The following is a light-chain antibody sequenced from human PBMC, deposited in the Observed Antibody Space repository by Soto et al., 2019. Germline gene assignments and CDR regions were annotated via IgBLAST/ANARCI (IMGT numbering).Light chain of an antibody. J-gene: IGKJ5*01. CDR3: QEYDNWPPIT. CDR2: DAS. V-gene: IGKV3-20*01. CDR1: QSVSSSY. Sequence: EIVLTQSPGTLSLSPGERATLSCRASQSVSSSYLAWYQQKPGQAPRLLIYDASNRATGIPARLSGSGSGTEFTLTISSLQSEDFAVYYCQEYDNWPPITFGQGTRLEIK.